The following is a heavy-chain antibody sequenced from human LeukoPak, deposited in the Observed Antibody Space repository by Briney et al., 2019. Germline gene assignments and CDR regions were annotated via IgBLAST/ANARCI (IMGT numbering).Heavy chain of an antibody. Sequence: PSETLSLTCTVSGGSISSSSYYWGWIRQPPGKGLEWIGSIYYSGSTYYNPSLKSRVTISVDTSKNQFSLKLSSVTAADTAVYYCARDLLYYDFWSDSMDYYYMDVWGKGTTVTASS. CDR2: IYYSGST. V-gene: IGHV4-39*07. CDR1: GGSISSSSYY. CDR3: ARDLLYYDFWSDSMDYYYMDV. J-gene: IGHJ6*03. D-gene: IGHD3-3*01.